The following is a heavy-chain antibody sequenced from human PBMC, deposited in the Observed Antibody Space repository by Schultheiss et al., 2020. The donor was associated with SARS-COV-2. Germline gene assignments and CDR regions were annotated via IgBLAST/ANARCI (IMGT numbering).Heavy chain of an antibody. D-gene: IGHD6-19*01. CDR2: IKSKTDGGTT. J-gene: IGHJ4*02. V-gene: IGHV3-15*01. Sequence: GESLKISCAASGFTFSNAWMSWVLQAPGKGLEWVGRIKSKTDGGTTDYAAPVKGRFTISRDNAKNTLYLQMNSLRVEDTAIYYCATIWPLSSGWAYWGQGTLVTVSS. CDR1: GFTFSNAW. CDR3: ATIWPLSSGWAY.